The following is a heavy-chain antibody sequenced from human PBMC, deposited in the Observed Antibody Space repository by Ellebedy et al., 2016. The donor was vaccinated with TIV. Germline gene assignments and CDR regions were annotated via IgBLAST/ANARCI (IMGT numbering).Heavy chain of an antibody. CDR1: GFTFSYYG. J-gene: IGHJ4*02. CDR2: ISYDGSKK. Sequence: GESLKISCAASGFTFSYYGMHWVRQAPGKGLEWVGVISYDGSKKYYVDSVKGRFTISRDNSKNTLYLQMNSLRAEDTAVYYCAKDPGGRYDSSGFDYFDYWGQGTLVTVSS. CDR3: AKDPGGRYDSSGFDYFDY. V-gene: IGHV3-30*18. D-gene: IGHD3-22*01.